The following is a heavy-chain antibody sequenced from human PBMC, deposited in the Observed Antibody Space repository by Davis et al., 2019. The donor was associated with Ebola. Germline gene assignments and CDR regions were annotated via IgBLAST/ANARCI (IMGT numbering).Heavy chain of an antibody. CDR2: IYHSGST. J-gene: IGHJ4*02. CDR3: ARESSLIQLWPY. V-gene: IGHV4-38-2*02. D-gene: IGHD5-18*01. Sequence: MPSETLSLTCTVSGYSISSGYYWGWIRQPPGKGLEWIGSIYHSGSTYYNPSLKSRVTISVDTSKNQFSLKLSSVTAADTAVYYCARESSLIQLWPYWGQGTLVTVSS. CDR1: GYSISSGYY.